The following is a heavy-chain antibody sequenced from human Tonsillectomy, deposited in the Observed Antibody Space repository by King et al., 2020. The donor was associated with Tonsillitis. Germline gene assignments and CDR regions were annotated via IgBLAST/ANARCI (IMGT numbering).Heavy chain of an antibody. J-gene: IGHJ4*02. Sequence: VQLVESGGGLVKPGGSLRLSCAASGFTFSDYYMSWIRQAPGKGLEWVSYISSSSSYTNYADSVKGRYTISRDNAKNSLYLQMNSLRAEDTAVYYCARTNLLRYFDYWGQGTLVTVSS. CDR3: ARTNLLRYFDY. CDR2: ISSSSSYT. V-gene: IGHV3-11*05. CDR1: GFTFSDYY. D-gene: IGHD3-9*01.